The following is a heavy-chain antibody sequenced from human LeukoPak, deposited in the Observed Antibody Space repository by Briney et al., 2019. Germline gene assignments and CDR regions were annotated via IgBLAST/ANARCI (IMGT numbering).Heavy chain of an antibody. D-gene: IGHD6-13*01. J-gene: IGHJ4*02. V-gene: IGHV3-23*01. CDR2: ISGSGESA. Sequence: GGPLRLSCEASGFTFNNYAMSWVRQAPGKGLEWVSGISGSGESAYYADSVKGRFTISRDNSKNTLYLQMNSLRAEDTAVYYCAKGYSSSWGFDYWGQGTLVTVSS. CDR1: GFTFNNYA. CDR3: AKGYSSSWGFDY.